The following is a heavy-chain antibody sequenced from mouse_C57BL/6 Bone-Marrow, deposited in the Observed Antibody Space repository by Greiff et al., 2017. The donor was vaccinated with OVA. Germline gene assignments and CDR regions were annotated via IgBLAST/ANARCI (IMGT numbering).Heavy chain of an antibody. CDR2: ISYSGST. D-gene: IGHD1-1*01. CDR3: ARVPYYYGSSSYYFDY. Sequence: EVQLQQSGPGLAKPSQTLSLTCSVTGYSITSDYWNWLRKFPGNKLEYMGYISYSGSTYYNPSLKSRISITRDTSKNQYYLQLNSVTTEDTATYYCARVPYYYGSSSYYFDYWGQGTTLTVSS. J-gene: IGHJ2*01. V-gene: IGHV3-8*01. CDR1: GYSITSDY.